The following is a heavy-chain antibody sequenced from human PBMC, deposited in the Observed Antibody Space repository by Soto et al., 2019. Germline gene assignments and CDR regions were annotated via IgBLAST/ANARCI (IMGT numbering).Heavy chain of an antibody. V-gene: IGHV3-48*03. CDR1: GLPSSGFE. Sequence: GGSLRLSCVTSGLPSSGFEMNWVRQAPGKGLEWVSYISASGDTVYYADSVKGRFTISRENAKNTLYLEMNSLRAEDSAVYYYADLSVTGGMDAGRQGTTVT. J-gene: IGHJ6*02. CDR2: ISASGDTV. CDR3: ADLSVTGGMDA. D-gene: IGHD3-16*01.